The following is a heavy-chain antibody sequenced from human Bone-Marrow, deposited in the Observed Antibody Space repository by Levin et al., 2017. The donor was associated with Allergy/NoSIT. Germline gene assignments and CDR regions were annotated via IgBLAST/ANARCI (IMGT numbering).Heavy chain of an antibody. V-gene: IGHV4-31*03. CDR1: GDSISSGDYY. Sequence: SETLSLTCTVSGDSISSGDYYWIWIRQHPGTGLEWIGYIYYSGSTYYNPSLKSRVTISVDTSKNQFSLKLNSVTAADTAVYYCARDSRVGATWNWGQGTLVAVSS. D-gene: IGHD1-26*01. J-gene: IGHJ4*02. CDR2: IYYSGST. CDR3: ARDSRVGATWN.